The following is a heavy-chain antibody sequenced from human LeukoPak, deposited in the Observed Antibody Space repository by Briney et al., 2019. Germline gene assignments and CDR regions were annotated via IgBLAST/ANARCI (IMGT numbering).Heavy chain of an antibody. CDR2: IYYSGST. CDR1: GGSISSGGYY. D-gene: IGHD2-2*02. J-gene: IGHJ5*02. CDR3: ARGDIVVVPAAILNWFDP. V-gene: IGHV4-31*03. Sequence: SETLSLTCTVSGGSISSGGYYWSWIRQHPGKGLEWIGYIYYSGSTYYNPSLKSRVTISVDTSKSQFSLKLSSVTAADTAVYYCARGDIVVVPAAILNWFDPWGQGTLVTVSS.